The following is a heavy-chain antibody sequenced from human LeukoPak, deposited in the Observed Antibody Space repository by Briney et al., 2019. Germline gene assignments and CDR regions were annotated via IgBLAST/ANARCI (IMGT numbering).Heavy chain of an antibody. CDR1: GFTFSSYA. D-gene: IGHD3-16*01. CDR2: IYYSGST. V-gene: IGHV4-39*01. CDR3: ARRTRITPQYYFDY. Sequence: GSLRLSCAASGFTFSSYAMSWVRQAPGKGLEWIGSIYYSGSTYYNPSLKSRVTISVDTSKNQFSLKLSSVTAADTAVYYCARRTRITPQYYFDYWGQGTLVTVSS. J-gene: IGHJ4*02.